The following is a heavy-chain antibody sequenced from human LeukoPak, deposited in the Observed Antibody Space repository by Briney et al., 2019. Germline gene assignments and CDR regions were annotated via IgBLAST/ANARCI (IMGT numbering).Heavy chain of an antibody. J-gene: IGHJ6*02. CDR1: GGTFSSYA. CDR2: IIPILGIA. D-gene: IGHD2-21*02. V-gene: IGHV1-69*04. Sequence: SVKVSCKASGGTFSSYAISWVRQAPGQGLEWMGRIIPILGIANYAQKFQGRVTITADKSTSTAYMELSSLRSEDTAVYYCARAAYCGGDCYPDYHYYYGMDVWGQGTTVTVS. CDR3: ARAAYCGGDCYPDYHYYYGMDV.